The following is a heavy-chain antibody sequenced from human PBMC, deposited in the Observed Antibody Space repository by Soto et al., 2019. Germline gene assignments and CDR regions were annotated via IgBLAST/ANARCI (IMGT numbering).Heavy chain of an antibody. D-gene: IGHD2-15*01. J-gene: IGHJ4*02. CDR2: IYYSGST. Sequence: QVQLQESGPGLVKPSQTLSLTCTVSGGSISSGGYYWRWIRQHPGKGLEWIGYIYYSGSTYYNPSLKSRVTISVDTSKNQFSLKLSSVTAADTAVYYCATTRGARLYGHYWGQGNLVTVSS. CDR3: ATTRGARLYGHY. V-gene: IGHV4-31*03. CDR1: GGSISSGGYY.